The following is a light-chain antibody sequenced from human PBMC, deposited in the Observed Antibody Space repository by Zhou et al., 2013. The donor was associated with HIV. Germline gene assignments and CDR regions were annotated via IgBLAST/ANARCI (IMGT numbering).Light chain of an antibody. CDR3: TTVLNTLPPLR. Sequence: DIQLTQSPSFLSASVGDRVTITCRASQGISTYLAWYQQKPGKAPKLLIYAASTLQSGSHQGSAAVDLGQNSLSQSAACSLKYFATYHCTTVLNTLPPLRFGGGTKVEIK. V-gene: IGKV1-9*01. J-gene: IGKJ4*01. CDR2: AAS. CDR1: QGISTY.